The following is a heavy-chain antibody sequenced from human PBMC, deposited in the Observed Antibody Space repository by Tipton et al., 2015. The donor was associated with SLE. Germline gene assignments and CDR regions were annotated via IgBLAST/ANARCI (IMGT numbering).Heavy chain of an antibody. CDR3: ARDQPRSTDWNSFDY. CDR2: IYYSGST. CDR1: GGSISSSSYY. D-gene: IGHD1-1*01. J-gene: IGHJ4*02. V-gene: IGHV4-39*07. Sequence: TLSLTCTVSGGSISSSSYYWGWIRQPPGKGLEWIGRIYYSGSTYYNPSLKSRVTISVDTSKNQFSLKLSSVTAADTAVYYCARDQPRSTDWNSFDYWGQGALVTVSS.